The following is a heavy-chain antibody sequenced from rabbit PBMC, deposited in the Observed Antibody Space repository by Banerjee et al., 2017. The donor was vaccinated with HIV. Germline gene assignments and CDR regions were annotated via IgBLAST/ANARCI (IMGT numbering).Heavy chain of an antibody. CDR2: IYTGSSGTT. CDR1: GFSFSSSYW. V-gene: IGHV1S45*01. J-gene: IGHJ4*01. Sequence: QEQLEESGGDLVKPEGSLTLTCTASGFSFSSSYWICWVRQAPGKGLEWIACIYTGSSGTTWYASWAKGRFTISKPSSTTVTLQMTSLTAADTATYFCERSLGGNLWGQGTLVTVS. CDR3: ERSLGGNL. D-gene: IGHD3-1*01.